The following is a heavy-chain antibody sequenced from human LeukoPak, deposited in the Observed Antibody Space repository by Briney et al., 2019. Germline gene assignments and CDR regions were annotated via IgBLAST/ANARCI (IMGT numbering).Heavy chain of an antibody. CDR3: ARVEEGYGSGRRENYYYYYMDV. D-gene: IGHD3-10*01. J-gene: IGHJ6*03. CDR2: IYYSGST. V-gene: IGHV4-59*01. Sequence: SETPSLTCTVSGGSISSYYWSWIRQPPGKGLEWIGYIYYSGSTNYNPSLKSRVIISVDTSKNQFSLKLSSVTAADTAVYYCARVEEGYGSGRRENYYYYYMDVWGKGTTVTISS. CDR1: GGSISSYY.